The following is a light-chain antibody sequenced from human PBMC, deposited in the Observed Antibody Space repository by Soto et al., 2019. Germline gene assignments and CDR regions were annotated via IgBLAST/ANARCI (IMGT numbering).Light chain of an antibody. J-gene: IGLJ1*01. CDR1: SSNIGGNS. CDR3: GSWDSSLSAYV. V-gene: IGLV1-51*01. Sequence: VLTQPPSVSAAPGQKVTISCSGSSSNIGGNSVSWYQQLPGTAPKLLIYDDDKRPSGIPDRFSGSKSGTSATLGITGFQTGDEADYYCGSWDSSLSAYVFATGTKVTV. CDR2: DDD.